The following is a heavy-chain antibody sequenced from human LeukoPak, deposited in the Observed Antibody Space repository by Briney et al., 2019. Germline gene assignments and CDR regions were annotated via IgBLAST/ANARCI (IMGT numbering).Heavy chain of an antibody. CDR3: VRDRSMAFDY. Sequence: SQTLSVTCAISEDSVLSNSAGGSWIRQSPSRGLEWLGRTYYRSKWYNDYAISVKSRVTISPDTSKNHFSLHLKSVTPEDTAVYYCVRDRSMAFDYWGQGTLVTVSS. V-gene: IGHV6-1*01. CDR2: TYYRSKWYN. D-gene: IGHD5-24*01. J-gene: IGHJ4*02. CDR1: EDSVLSNSAG.